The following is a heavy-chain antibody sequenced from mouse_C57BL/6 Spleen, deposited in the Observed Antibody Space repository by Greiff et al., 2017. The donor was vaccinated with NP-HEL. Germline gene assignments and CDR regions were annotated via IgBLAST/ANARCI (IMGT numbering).Heavy chain of an antibody. CDR3: ARTQYDYSFAY. CDR1: GYTFTSYW. CDR2: IDPSDSET. V-gene: IGHV1-52*01. J-gene: IGHJ3*01. D-gene: IGHD2-4*01. Sequence: QVQLQQPGAELVRPGSSVKLSCKASGYTFTSYWMHWVKQRPIQGLEWIGNIDPSDSETHYNQKFKDKATLTVDKSSSTAYMQLSSLTFEDSAVYYCARTQYDYSFAYWGQGTLVTVSA.